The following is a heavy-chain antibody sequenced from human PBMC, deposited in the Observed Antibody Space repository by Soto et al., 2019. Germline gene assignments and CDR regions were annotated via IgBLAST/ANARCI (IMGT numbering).Heavy chain of an antibody. J-gene: IGHJ5*02. Sequence: ASVKVSCKASVYSFINFDISWVRQAAGQGPEWLGWMNPGSGKTGYTSKFQGRVAMTRDASTATSHLDLTSLTSDDTAVYYCARMASAGTLNWFDPWGPGTLVTVSS. CDR3: ARMASAGTLNWFDP. D-gene: IGHD6-13*01. CDR1: VYSFINFD. CDR2: MNPGSGKT. V-gene: IGHV1-8*02.